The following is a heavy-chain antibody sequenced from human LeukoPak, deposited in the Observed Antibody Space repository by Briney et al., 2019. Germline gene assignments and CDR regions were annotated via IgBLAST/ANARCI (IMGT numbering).Heavy chain of an antibody. CDR2: IYYSGST. D-gene: IGHD1-26*01. V-gene: IGHV4-39*07. CDR1: GVSISGSYYY. CDR3: VRVKSGSISDS. J-gene: IGHJ4*02. Sequence: PSETLSLTCAVSGVSISGSYYYWGWIRQPPGKGLEWIGNIYYSGSTYYNPSVKSRVTISRDTSKNQFSLSLNSVTAADTAVYYCVRVKSGSISDSWGQGTLVTVSS.